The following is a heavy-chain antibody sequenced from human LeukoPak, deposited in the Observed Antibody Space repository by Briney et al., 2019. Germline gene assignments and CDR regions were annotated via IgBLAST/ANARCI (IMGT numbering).Heavy chain of an antibody. CDR1: GFTFGEYA. V-gene: IGHV3-49*03. J-gene: IGHJ3*02. Sequence: GGSLRLSCTAYGFTFGEYAVSWFRRAPGKGLEWVGFTRSKPYGGTTESAASVKGRFSISRDDSESIAHLQMNSLKTEDTAVYYCARVRYSGVGGRFDAFDIWGQGTMVTVSS. CDR2: TRSKPYGGTT. CDR3: ARVRYSGVGGRFDAFDI. D-gene: IGHD1-26*01.